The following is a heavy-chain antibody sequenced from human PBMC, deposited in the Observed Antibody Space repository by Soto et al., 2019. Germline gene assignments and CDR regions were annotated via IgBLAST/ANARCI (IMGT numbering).Heavy chain of an antibody. Sequence: QVQLVESGGGVVQPGRSLRLSCAASGFSFSNHAMHWVRQAPGKGLEWVAVISYGGSNKYYADSVKGRFTISRDNSKNTLYLQMNSLRAKDTAVYYCARDLDYGDYWGLGFDYWGQGTLVTVSP. V-gene: IGHV3-30-3*01. D-gene: IGHD4-17*01. J-gene: IGHJ4*02. CDR3: ARDLDYGDYWGLGFDY. CDR2: ISYGGSNK. CDR1: GFSFSNHA.